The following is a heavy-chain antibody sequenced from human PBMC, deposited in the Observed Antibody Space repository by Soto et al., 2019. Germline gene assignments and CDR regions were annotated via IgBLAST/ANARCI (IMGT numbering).Heavy chain of an antibody. V-gene: IGHV1-8*01. CDR1: GYTFTSYD. CDR3: ARTSEYSSSSHYYYGMDV. Sequence: ASVKVSCKASGYTFTSYDINWVRQATGQGLEWMGWMNPNSGNTGYAQKFQGRVTMTRNTSISTAYMELSSLRSEDTAVYYCARTSEYSSSSHYYYGMDVWGQGTTVTVSS. J-gene: IGHJ6*02. CDR2: MNPNSGNT. D-gene: IGHD6-6*01.